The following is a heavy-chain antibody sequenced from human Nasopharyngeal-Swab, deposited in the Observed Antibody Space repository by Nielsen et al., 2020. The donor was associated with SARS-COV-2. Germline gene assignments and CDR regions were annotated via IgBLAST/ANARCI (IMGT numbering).Heavy chain of an antibody. Sequence: SETLSLTCTVSGVSISSGDYYWSWIRQPPGKGLEWIGYIYYSGSTYYNPSLKSRVTISVDTSKNQFSLKLSSVTAADTAVYYCARLPVLRSSTDAFDIWGQGKMVTVSS. CDR3: ARLPVLRSSTDAFDI. V-gene: IGHV4-30-4*08. D-gene: IGHD3-3*01. CDR2: IYYSGST. CDR1: GVSISSGDYY. J-gene: IGHJ3*02.